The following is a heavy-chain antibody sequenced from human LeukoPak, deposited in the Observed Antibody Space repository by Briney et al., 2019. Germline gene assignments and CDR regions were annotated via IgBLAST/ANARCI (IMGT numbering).Heavy chain of an antibody. CDR2: INQSGST. CDR1: GGSFSGYY. V-gene: IGHV4-34*01. CDR3: ATEPGYCISGRCYGGWFDP. D-gene: IGHD2-15*01. Sequence: PSETLSLTCAVYGGSFSGYYRSWIRQAPGKGLEWIGEINQSGSTNYNPSLKSRVTISVDTSKNQFSLKLSSVTAADTAVYYCATEPGYCISGRCYGGWFDPWGQGTLVTVSS. J-gene: IGHJ5*02.